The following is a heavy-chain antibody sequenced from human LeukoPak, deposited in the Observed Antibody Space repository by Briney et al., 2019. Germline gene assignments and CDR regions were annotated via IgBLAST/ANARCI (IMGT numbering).Heavy chain of an antibody. V-gene: IGHV3-23*01. Sequence: PGGSLRLSCAASGFTFSSYAMSWVRQAPGKGLEWVSAISGSGGSTYYADSVKGRFTISRDDSKNTLYLQMNSLRAEDTAVYYCAKLGSRDGSYGYWGQGTLVTVSS. CDR3: AKLGSRDGSYGY. CDR1: GFTFSSYA. J-gene: IGHJ4*02. CDR2: ISGSGGST. D-gene: IGHD1-26*01.